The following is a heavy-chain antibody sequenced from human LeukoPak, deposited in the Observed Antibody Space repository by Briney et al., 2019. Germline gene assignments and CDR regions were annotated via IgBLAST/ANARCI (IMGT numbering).Heavy chain of an antibody. J-gene: IGHJ4*02. V-gene: IGHV3-23*01. CDR2: ISGSGGST. CDR3: AKDIGSGYDFFDY. CDR1: GFTFSSYA. D-gene: IGHD5-12*01. Sequence: PGGSLRLSCAASGFTFSSYAMSWVRQAPGKGLEWVSAISGSGGSTYYADSVKGRFTISRDNSKITLYLQMNSLRAEDTAVYYCAKDIGSGYDFFDYWGQGTLVTVSS.